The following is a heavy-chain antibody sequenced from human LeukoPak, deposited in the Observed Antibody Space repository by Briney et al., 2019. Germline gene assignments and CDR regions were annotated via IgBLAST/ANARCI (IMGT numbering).Heavy chain of an antibody. CDR2: IYPGDSDT. V-gene: IGHV5-51*01. J-gene: IGHJ4*02. Sequence: GESLKISCMGSGYSFTSYWIGWVRQMPGRGLEWMGIIYPGDSDTRYSPSFQGQVTISADRSISTAYLQGSSLKASDTAIYYCARLDCSSTSCYRSLLDYWGQGTLVTVSS. D-gene: IGHD2-2*02. CDR1: GYSFTSYW. CDR3: ARLDCSSTSCYRSLLDY.